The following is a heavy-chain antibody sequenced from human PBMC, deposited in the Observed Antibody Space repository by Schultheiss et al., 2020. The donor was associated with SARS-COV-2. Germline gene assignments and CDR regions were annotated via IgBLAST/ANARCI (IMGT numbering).Heavy chain of an antibody. Sequence: GGSLRLSCAASGFTFSSYGMHWVRQAPGKGLEWVSGISGSGGDTYYPYSVKGRFTISRDNAKNSLSLQMNSLRDEDTAVYYCARGVGDYWGQGALVTVSS. CDR1: GFTFSSYG. D-gene: IGHD5/OR15-5a*01. V-gene: IGHV3-21*01. J-gene: IGHJ4*02. CDR3: ARGVGDY. CDR2: ISGSGGDT.